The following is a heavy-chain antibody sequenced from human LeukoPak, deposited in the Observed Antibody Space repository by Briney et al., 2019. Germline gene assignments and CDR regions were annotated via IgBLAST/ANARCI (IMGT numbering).Heavy chain of an antibody. J-gene: IGHJ4*02. CDR3: ARDRTSSSSPYYFDY. CDR1: GYTFSSYS. CDR2: ISSSHSYI. Sequence: GGPLRLSCAASGYTFSSYSMMWLRQAPGKGVEWLSSISSSHSYIYYADSVKGRFTISRDNAKNSLFLQMNSLRAEDTAVYYCARDRTSSSSPYYFDYWGQGTLVTVSS. V-gene: IGHV3-21*01. D-gene: IGHD6-6*01.